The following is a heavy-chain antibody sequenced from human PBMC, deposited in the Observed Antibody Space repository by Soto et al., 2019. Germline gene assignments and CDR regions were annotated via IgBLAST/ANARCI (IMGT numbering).Heavy chain of an antibody. V-gene: IGHV4-4*07. Sequence: SETLSLTCTVSGGSISSYYWSWIRQPAGKGLEWIGRIYTSGSTNYNPSLKSRVTMSVDTSRNQFSLKLSSVTAADTAVYYCARDRPGGYSSSWYGGDWFDPWGQGTLVTVSS. CDR2: IYTSGST. CDR1: GGSISSYY. D-gene: IGHD6-13*01. CDR3: ARDRPGGYSSSWYGGDWFDP. J-gene: IGHJ5*02.